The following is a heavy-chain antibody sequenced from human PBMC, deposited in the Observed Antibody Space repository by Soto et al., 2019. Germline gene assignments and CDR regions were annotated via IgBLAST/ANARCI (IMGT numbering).Heavy chain of an antibody. CDR3: ARALYDSSGFAYYYYGMDV. CDR2: ISSSSSYI. J-gene: IGHJ6*02. Sequence: PGGSLRLSCAASGFTFSSYSMNWVRQAPGKGLEWVSSISSSSSYIYYADSVKGRFTISRDNAKNSLYLQMNSLRAEDTAVYYCARALYDSSGFAYYYYGMDVWGQGTTVTVSS. CDR1: GFTFSSYS. D-gene: IGHD3-22*01. V-gene: IGHV3-21*01.